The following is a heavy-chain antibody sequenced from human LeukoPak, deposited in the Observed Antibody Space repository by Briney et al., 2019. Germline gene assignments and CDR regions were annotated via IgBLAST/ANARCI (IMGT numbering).Heavy chain of an antibody. CDR3: AELGITMIGGV. D-gene: IGHD3-10*02. CDR1: GFPLSSYA. V-gene: IGHV3-23*01. J-gene: IGHJ6*04. Sequence: PGGSLRLSCAASGFPLSSYAMSWVRQVPGKGLEWVSATSSSDDGTYHADSVRGRFTIYRDNAKNSLYLQMNSLRAEDTAVYYCAELGITMIGGVWGKGTTVTISS. CDR2: TSSSDDGT.